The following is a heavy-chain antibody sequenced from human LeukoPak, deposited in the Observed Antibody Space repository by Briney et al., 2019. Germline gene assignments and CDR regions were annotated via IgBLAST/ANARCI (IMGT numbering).Heavy chain of an antibody. Sequence: GGSLRLSCAASGFTFSRYWMSWVRQAPGKGLEWVGRIKSKTDGGTTDYAAPVKGRFTISRDDSKNTLYLQMNSLKTEDTAVYYCTTGPSVGATTLDYWGQGTLVTVSS. J-gene: IGHJ4*02. CDR3: TTGPSVGATTLDY. CDR2: IKSKTDGGTT. CDR1: GFTFSRYW. V-gene: IGHV3-15*01. D-gene: IGHD1-26*01.